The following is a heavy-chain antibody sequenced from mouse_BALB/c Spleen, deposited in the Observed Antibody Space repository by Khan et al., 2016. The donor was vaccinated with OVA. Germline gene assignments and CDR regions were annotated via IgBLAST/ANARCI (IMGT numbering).Heavy chain of an antibody. J-gene: IGHJ3*01. V-gene: IGHV5-4*02. CDR1: GFTFSDYY. D-gene: IGHD2-14*01. CDR3: ARAYYRYDERVAS. Sequence: EVELVEPGGGLVKPGGSLTLSCAASGFTFSDYYMYWVRQTPAQWLEWVATISHGGLFTYSLDSVKGRFTISRDYAKNTWYLQMTSMKSEDSAMYYCARAYYRYDERVASWGQGTLVTVSA. CDR2: ISHGGLFT.